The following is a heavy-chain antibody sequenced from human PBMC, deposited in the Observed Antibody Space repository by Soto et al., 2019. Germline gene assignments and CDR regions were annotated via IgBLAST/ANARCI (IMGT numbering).Heavy chain of an antibody. Sequence: GGSLRLSCAASGFTFSSYLMSWVRQAPGKGLEWVANIKQDGSEKYYVDSVKGRFTISRDNAKNSLYLQMNSLRAEDTAVYYCARVPVPDYGGNRNWFDPWGQGTLVTV. V-gene: IGHV3-7*03. CDR1: GFTFSSYL. D-gene: IGHD4-17*01. CDR2: IKQDGSEK. J-gene: IGHJ5*02. CDR3: ARVPVPDYGGNRNWFDP.